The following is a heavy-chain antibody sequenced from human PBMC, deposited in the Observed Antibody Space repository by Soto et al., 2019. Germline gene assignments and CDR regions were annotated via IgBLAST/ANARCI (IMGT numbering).Heavy chain of an antibody. CDR2: IYPGDSDT. Sequence: PGESLKISCKGSGYTFTDYWIGWVRQLPGKGLEWMGIIYPGDSDTRYSPSFQGQVTITADKSTSTAYLQWNTLKASDTAMYYCAASIFYYGMDVWGQGTTVTVSS. V-gene: IGHV5-51*01. J-gene: IGHJ6*02. CDR1: GYTFTDYW. CDR3: AASIFYYGMDV.